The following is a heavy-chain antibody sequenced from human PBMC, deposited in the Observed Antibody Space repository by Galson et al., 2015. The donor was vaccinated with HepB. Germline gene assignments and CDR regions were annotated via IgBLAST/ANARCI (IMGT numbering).Heavy chain of an antibody. D-gene: IGHD4-17*01. CDR3: ARDHSDYGDFLGWFDP. J-gene: IGHJ5*02. CDR2: ISYDGSNK. Sequence: SLRLSCAASGFTFSSYAMNWVRQAPGKGLEWVAVISYDGSNKDYADSVKGRFTISRDNSKNTLYLQMNSLRAEDTAVYYCARDHSDYGDFLGWFDPWGQGTLVTVSS. V-gene: IGHV3-30-3*01. CDR1: GFTFSSYA.